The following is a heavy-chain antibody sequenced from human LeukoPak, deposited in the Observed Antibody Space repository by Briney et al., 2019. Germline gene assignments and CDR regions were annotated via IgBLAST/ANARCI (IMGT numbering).Heavy chain of an antibody. Sequence: GGSLRLSCAASGFTFSSYAMSWVRQAPGKGLEWVSLIYSGGSTYYADSVKGRFTISRDNSKNTLYLQMGSLRAEDMAVYYCARSISSWFRDAFDIWGQGTMVTVSS. J-gene: IGHJ3*02. V-gene: IGHV3-66*01. CDR1: GFTFSSYA. CDR2: IYSGGST. CDR3: ARSISSWFRDAFDI. D-gene: IGHD6-13*01.